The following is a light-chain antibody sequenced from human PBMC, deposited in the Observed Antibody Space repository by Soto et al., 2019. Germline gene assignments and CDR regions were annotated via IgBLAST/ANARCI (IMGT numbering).Light chain of an antibody. J-gene: IGLJ1*01. CDR3: SAYTTSSTLYV. V-gene: IGLV2-14*01. Sequence: QSVLTQPASVSGSPGQSITISCTGTSSDVGNYNYVSWYQQHPGKAPHLMFFQVSNRASGVSNRFSGSKSGDTASLTISGLQAEDEADYYCSAYTTSSTLYVSGTGTKVIVL. CDR1: SSDVGNYNY. CDR2: QVS.